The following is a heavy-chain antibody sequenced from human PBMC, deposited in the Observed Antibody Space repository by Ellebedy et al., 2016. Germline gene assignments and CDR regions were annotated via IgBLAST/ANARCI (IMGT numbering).Heavy chain of an antibody. V-gene: IGHV1-69*13. CDR3: ARDPGGNWFDP. CDR2: IIPIFGTA. Sequence: SVKVSXKASSYTFTSYGISWVRQAPGQGLEWMGGIIPIFGTANYAQKFQGRVTITADESTSTAYMELSSLRSEDTAVYYCARDPGGNWFDPWGQGTLVTVSS. J-gene: IGHJ5*02. CDR1: SYTFTSYG. D-gene: IGHD3-16*01.